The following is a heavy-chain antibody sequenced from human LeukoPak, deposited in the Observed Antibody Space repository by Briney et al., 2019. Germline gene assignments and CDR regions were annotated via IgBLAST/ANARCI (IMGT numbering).Heavy chain of an antibody. D-gene: IGHD3-22*01. Sequence: GGSLRLSCAASGFSFNNVWMTWVRQAPGKGLEWVGRIKRNTDGGTTDYAAPVKGKFTISRDDSKNTLYLQMNSLKTEDTGVYYCTTAPMIVGALGSARSDNYRVDVWGKGTTVTVSS. CDR1: GFSFNNVW. CDR2: IKRNTDGGTT. J-gene: IGHJ6*04. V-gene: IGHV3-15*01. CDR3: TTAPMIVGALGSARSDNYRVDV.